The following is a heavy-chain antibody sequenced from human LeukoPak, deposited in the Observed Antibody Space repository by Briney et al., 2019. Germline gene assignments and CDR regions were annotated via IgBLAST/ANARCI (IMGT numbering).Heavy chain of an antibody. Sequence: GGSLRLSCAASGFTFSSYSMNWVRQAPGKGLEWVSSISSSSSYIYYADSVKGRFTIFRDNAKNSLYLQMNSLRAEDTAVYYCARDPSVLDYDSSGYKGGWGQGTLVTVSS. D-gene: IGHD3-22*01. J-gene: IGHJ4*02. CDR1: GFTFSSYS. CDR2: ISSSSSYI. V-gene: IGHV3-21*01. CDR3: ARDPSVLDYDSSGYKGG.